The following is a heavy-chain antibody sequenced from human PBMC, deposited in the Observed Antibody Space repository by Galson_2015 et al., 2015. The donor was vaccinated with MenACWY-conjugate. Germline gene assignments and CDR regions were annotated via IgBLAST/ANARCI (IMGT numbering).Heavy chain of an antibody. J-gene: IGHJ5*02. V-gene: IGHV3-7*03. CDR1: GFIFSSYW. D-gene: IGHD2-2*01. CDR3: AGDGPTSAWSRGWIDP. CDR2: IKQDGSEK. Sequence: SLRLSCAASGFIFSSYWMSWVRQAPGKGLEWVANIKQDGSEKYYVDSVKGRFTISRDNAKNSLYLQMNSLRADDTAVYYCAGDGPTSAWSRGWIDPWGQGTLVTVSS.